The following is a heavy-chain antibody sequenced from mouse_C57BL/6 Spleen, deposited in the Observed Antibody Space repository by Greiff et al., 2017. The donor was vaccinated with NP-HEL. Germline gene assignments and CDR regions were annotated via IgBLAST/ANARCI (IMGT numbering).Heavy chain of an antibody. CDR2: IRNKANNHAT. J-gene: IGHJ4*01. CDR3: TRRVVATRGAMDY. D-gene: IGHD1-1*01. CDR1: GFTFSDAW. V-gene: IGHV6-6*01. Sequence: EVKLEESGGGLVQPGGSMKLSCAASGFTFSDAWMDWARQSPEKGLEWVAEIRNKANNHATYYADSVKGRFTISSDDSKSSVYLQMNSLRAEDTGIYDCTRRVVATRGAMDYWGQGTSVTVSS.